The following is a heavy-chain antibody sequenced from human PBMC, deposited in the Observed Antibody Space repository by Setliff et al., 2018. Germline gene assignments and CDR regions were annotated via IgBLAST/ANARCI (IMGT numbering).Heavy chain of an antibody. CDR3: AAAVPGAYACFDY. CDR2: IKEDGSEK. CDR1: GFIFRNAW. J-gene: IGHJ4*02. D-gene: IGHD3-16*01. V-gene: IGHV3-7*03. Sequence: PGGSLRLSCGASGFIFRNAWMNWVRQAPGKGLEWVANIKEDGSEKYYVDSVKGRFTISRDDSRNMVFLQMSSLQTEDTAMYYCAAAVPGAYACFDYWGQGTLVTVSS.